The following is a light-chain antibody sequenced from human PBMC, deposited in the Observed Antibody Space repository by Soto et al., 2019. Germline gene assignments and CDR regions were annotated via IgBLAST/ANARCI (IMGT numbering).Light chain of an antibody. CDR3: SSYTSSNTPVV. CDR1: SSDVGGYNY. CDR2: DVS. V-gene: IGLV2-14*01. J-gene: IGLJ2*01. Sequence: QSALTQPASVSGSPGQSITMSCTGTSSDVGGYNYVSWYQQHPGKAPKLMIYDVSNRPSGVSDRFFGSKSGNTASLTISGLQAEDEADYYCSSYTSSNTPVVFGGGTKLTVL.